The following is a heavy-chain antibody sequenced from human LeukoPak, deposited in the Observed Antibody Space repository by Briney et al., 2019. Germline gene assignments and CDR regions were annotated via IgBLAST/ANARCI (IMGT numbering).Heavy chain of an antibody. CDR1: GFTFSTYS. D-gene: IGHD6-19*01. Sequence: GGSLRLSCAASGFTFSTYSMNWVRQAPGKGLEWVSSISSDNRYIYYADSVKGRFTISRDNAKNSLYLQMNSLRAEDTAMYYCARVIAVAGNYYFDYWGQGTLVTVSS. J-gene: IGHJ4*02. CDR2: ISSDNRYI. CDR3: ARVIAVAGNYYFDY. V-gene: IGHV3-21*01.